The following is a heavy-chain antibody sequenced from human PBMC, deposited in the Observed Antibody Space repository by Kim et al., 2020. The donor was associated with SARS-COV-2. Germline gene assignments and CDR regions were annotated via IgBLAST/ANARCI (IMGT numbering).Heavy chain of an antibody. CDR2: ISYDGSNK. D-gene: IGHD4-4*01. CDR1: GFTFSSYA. V-gene: IGHV3-30*04. Sequence: GGSLRLSCAASGFTFSSYAMHWVRQAPGKGLEWVAVISYDGSNKYYVDSVKGRFTISRDNSKNTLYLQMNSLRAEDKAVYYCARDRYSNYTRGGSWFDP. CDR3: ARDRYSNYTRGGSWFDP. J-gene: IGHJ5*02.